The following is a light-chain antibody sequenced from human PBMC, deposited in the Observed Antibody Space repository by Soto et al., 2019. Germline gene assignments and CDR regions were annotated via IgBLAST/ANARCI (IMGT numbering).Light chain of an antibody. J-gene: IGKJ5*01. CDR2: GAS. CDR1: QSVSRN. Sequence: VMPQCPATLSVSPGEGASLSCRASQSVSRNLAWYQQKPGQAPRLLIYGASTRATGIPARFSGSGSGTEFTLTISSLQSEDFAVYYCQQYNNWPPWTFGQGTRLEIK. CDR3: QQYNNWPPWT. V-gene: IGKV3-15*01.